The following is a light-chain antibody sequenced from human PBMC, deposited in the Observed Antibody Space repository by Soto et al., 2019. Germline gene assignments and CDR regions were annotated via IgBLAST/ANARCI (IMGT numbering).Light chain of an antibody. CDR1: SSDVGAYHF. CDR3: SSYTSSSTLV. J-gene: IGLJ1*01. V-gene: IGLV2-14*01. CDR2: EVT. Sequence: QSVLTQPASVSGSPGQSITISCTGSSSDVGAYHFVSWYQHHPGKAPKLILYEVTARPSGVSSRFSGSKSGNTASLTISGLQADDEANYYCSSYTSSSTLVFGAGTKVT.